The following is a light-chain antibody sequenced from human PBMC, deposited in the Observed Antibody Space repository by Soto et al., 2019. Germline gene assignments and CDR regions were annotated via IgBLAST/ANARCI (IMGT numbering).Light chain of an antibody. CDR1: SSDVATYNY. CDR2: DVS. Sequence: QSVLTQPASVSGSPGQSIIISCTGTSSDVATYNYVSWYQQHPGKAPKLIIYDVSNRPSGVSYRFSGSKSGNTASLAISGLQAEDEAAYYCSSYSTSSVVFGGGTKLTVL. J-gene: IGLJ2*01. V-gene: IGLV2-14*03. CDR3: SSYSTSSVV.